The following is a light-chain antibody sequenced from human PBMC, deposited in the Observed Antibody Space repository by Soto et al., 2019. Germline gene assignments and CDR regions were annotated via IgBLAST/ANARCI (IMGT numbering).Light chain of an antibody. Sequence: DIQMTQSPSSLSPSVGDSVTITCRASRSSSDWLAWYQQKPGKAPELLIVDASNLKSGVSSRFSGSGSGTEFTLTSSRLQPDDVATYYCLQYSSHSWTFGQGTKLEIK. J-gene: IGKJ1*01. V-gene: IGKV1-5*01. CDR3: LQYSSHSWT. CDR1: RSSSDW. CDR2: DAS.